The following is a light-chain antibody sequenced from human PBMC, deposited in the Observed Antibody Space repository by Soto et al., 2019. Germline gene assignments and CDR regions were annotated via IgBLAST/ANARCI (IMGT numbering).Light chain of an antibody. J-gene: IGKJ1*01. CDR3: QRYGSSQWT. Sequence: EIVLTQSPGTLSLSLGERATLSCRASQSVSNSYLAWYQQKPGQAPRLLIFGATSKATGIPDRFSGSGSGTDFTLTISRLEPEDFAAYYCQRYGSSQWTFGQGTKVEIK. CDR2: GAT. V-gene: IGKV3-20*01. CDR1: QSVSNSY.